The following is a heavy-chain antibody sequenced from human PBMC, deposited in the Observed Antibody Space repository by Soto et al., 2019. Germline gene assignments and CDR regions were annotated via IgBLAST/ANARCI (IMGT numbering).Heavy chain of an antibody. V-gene: IGHV5-51*01. D-gene: IGHD6-13*01. CDR1: GYSFTSYW. CDR3: ARSQQQLGTYYYYGMDV. CDR2: IYPGDSDT. J-gene: IGHJ6*02. Sequence: PGECLKISCKGSGYSFTSYWIDWVRQMPGKGLEWMGIIYPGDSDTRYSPSFQGQVTISADKSISTAYLQWSSLKASDTAMYYCARSQQQLGTYYYYGMDVWGQGTTVTVSS.